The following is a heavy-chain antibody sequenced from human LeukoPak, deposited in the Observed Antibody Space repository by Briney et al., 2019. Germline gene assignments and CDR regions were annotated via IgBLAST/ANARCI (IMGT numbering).Heavy chain of an antibody. V-gene: IGHV3-23*01. CDR1: GFTFSNYA. D-gene: IGHD6-13*01. CDR3: AKDLLGAAAGTCFDY. J-gene: IGHJ4*02. Sequence: PGGSLRLSCVASGFTFSNYAMSWVRQAPGKGLEWVSAIPVNGGSTYYADSVKGRFTISRDNSKNTLYLQMNSLRAEDTAVYYCAKDLLGAAAGTCFDYWGQGTLVTVSS. CDR2: IPVNGGST.